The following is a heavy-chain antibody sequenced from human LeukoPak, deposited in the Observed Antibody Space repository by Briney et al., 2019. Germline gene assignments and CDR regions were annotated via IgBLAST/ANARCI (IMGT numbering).Heavy chain of an antibody. V-gene: IGHV3-48*01. Sequence: GGSLRLSCAASGFTFSSYSMNWVRQAPGKGLEWVSYISSSSSTIYYADSVKGRFTISRDNAKNSLYLQMNSLRAEDTAVYYCARDRYDFWGGYDYWGQGTLVTVSS. CDR2: ISSSSSTI. J-gene: IGHJ4*02. CDR1: GFTFSSYS. CDR3: ARDRYDFWGGYDY. D-gene: IGHD3-3*01.